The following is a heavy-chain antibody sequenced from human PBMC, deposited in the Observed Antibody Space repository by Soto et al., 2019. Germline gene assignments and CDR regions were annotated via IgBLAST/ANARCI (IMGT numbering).Heavy chain of an antibody. CDR3: AKVDDYGDSRLDP. CDR2: ISWNSGSI. Sequence: GGSLRLSCAASGFTFDDYAMHWVRRAPGKGLEWVSGISWNSGSIGYADSVKGRFTISRDNAKNSLYLQMNSLRAEDTALYYCAKVDDYGDSRLDPWGQGTLVTVSS. J-gene: IGHJ5*02. V-gene: IGHV3-9*01. D-gene: IGHD4-17*01. CDR1: GFTFDDYA.